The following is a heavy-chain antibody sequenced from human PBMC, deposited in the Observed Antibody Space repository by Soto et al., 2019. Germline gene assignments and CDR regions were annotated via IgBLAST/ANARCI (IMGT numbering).Heavy chain of an antibody. CDR1: GFTFSNYA. J-gene: IGHJ4*02. CDR3: AKVPSQYIWGSYLRYYDY. V-gene: IGHV3-23*01. CDR2: VSANSDCA. Sequence: EVQILESGGGLVQPGGSLRLSCAASGFTFSNYAMTWVRQAPGRGLEWVSAVSANSDCAYYADSVKDRFTISRDNSKNTLYLQMDSLRAEDTAVYYCAKVPSQYIWGSYLRYYDYWGQGTLVTVSS. D-gene: IGHD3-16*02.